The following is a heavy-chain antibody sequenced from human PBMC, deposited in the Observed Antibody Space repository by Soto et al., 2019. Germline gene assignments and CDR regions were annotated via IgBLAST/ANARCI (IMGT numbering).Heavy chain of an antibody. V-gene: IGHV4-59*01. CDR1: GGSISSYY. D-gene: IGHD6-19*01. J-gene: IGHJ3*02. CDR2: IYYSGST. Sequence: SETLSLTCTVSGGSISSYYWSWIRQPPGKGLEWIGYIYYSGSTNYNPSLKSRVTISVDTSKNQFSLKLSSVTAADTAVYYCARRGIAVADAFDIWGQGTMVTVSS. CDR3: ARRGIAVADAFDI.